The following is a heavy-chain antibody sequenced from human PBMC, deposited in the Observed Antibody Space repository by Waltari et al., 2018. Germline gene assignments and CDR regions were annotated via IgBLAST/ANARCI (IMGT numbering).Heavy chain of an antibody. V-gene: IGHV1-69*12. J-gene: IGHJ4*02. Sequence: QVQLVQSGAEVKKPGSSVKVSCKASGGTFSSYAISWGRQAPGKGLEWMGGIIPIFGTANYAQKVQGRVTITADESTSTAYMELSSLRSEDTAVYYCARDPGYYDSSGYSNFDYWGRGTLVTVSS. CDR1: GGTFSSYA. CDR2: IIPIFGTA. D-gene: IGHD3-22*01. CDR3: ARDPGYYDSSGYSNFDY.